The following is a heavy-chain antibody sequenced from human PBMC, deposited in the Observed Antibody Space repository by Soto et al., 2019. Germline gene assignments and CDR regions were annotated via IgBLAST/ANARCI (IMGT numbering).Heavy chain of an antibody. Sequence: QVQLGQSGAEVKTPGSSVKVSCKASGGTFSSYAIRWVRQAPGQGLEWMGVIIPIFGTANYAQKFQGRVTITADESTSTAYMELSSLSSEDTAVYYCASRSPSYNLAYCGGDCDDYYGMYVWGQGTTVSFSS. J-gene: IGHJ6*02. D-gene: IGHD2-21*02. CDR1: GGTFSSYA. V-gene: IGHV1-69*01. CDR3: ASRSPSYNLAYCGGDCDDYYGMYV. CDR2: IIPIFGTA.